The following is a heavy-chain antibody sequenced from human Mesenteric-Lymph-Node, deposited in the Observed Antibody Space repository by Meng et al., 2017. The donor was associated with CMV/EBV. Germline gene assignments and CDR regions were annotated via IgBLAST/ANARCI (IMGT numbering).Heavy chain of an antibody. CDR3: ARTSSGMRFLED. Sequence: SETLSLTCTVPGASISSSSYYWTWIRQPPGRGLEWIATFYYSGNTDYNPSLKSRVTISVDTSKNQLSLMLTSVTAADTAVYLCARTSSGMRFLEDWGQGTLVTVSS. J-gene: IGHJ4*02. D-gene: IGHD3-3*01. CDR1: GASISSSSYY. CDR2: FYYSGNT. V-gene: IGHV4-39*07.